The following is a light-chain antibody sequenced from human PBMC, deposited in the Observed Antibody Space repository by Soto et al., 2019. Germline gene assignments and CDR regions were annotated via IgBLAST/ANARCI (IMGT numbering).Light chain of an antibody. CDR1: QSLLHSNGYNY. V-gene: IGKV2-28*01. CDR3: MQALQTPLT. J-gene: IGKJ2*01. Sequence: VMTQSPLSLPVTPGEPASISCRSSQSLLHSNGYNYLDWYLQKPGQSPQLLIYLGSNRASGVPDRFSGSGSGTDFTLKISRVEAEDVGVYYCMQALQTPLTFGQGTKLEIK. CDR2: LGS.